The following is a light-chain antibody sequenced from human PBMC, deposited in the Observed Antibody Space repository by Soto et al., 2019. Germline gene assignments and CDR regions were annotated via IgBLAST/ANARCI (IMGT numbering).Light chain of an antibody. CDR1: TSDVGAYNY. V-gene: IGLV2-14*01. CDR2: DVS. CDR3: SSYTSSSTRV. J-gene: IGLJ2*01. Sequence: QSALTQPASVSGSPGQSITISCAGTTSDVGAYNYVSWYQQHPGKAPKLMIYDVSNRPSGVSNRFSGSKSGNTASLTISGLXXEXEADYYCSSYTSSSTRVFGGGTKVTVL.